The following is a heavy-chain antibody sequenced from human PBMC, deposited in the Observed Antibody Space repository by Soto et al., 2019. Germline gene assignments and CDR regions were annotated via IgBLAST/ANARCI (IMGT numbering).Heavy chain of an antibody. V-gene: IGHV4-59*01. D-gene: IGHD3-10*01. CDR1: GGSISSYY. Sequence: SETLSLTCSVSGGSISSYYWSWIRQPPGKGLEWIGYILYTGSPNYNPSLKSRVTISVDTSKNLFSLKLTSVTAADTAVYYCARDICGSTHGDYYYYMDVWGKGTTVTVSS. CDR2: ILYTGSP. J-gene: IGHJ6*03. CDR3: ARDICGSTHGDYYYYMDV.